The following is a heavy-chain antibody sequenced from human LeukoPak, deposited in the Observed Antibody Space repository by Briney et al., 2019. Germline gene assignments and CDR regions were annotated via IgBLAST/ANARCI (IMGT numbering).Heavy chain of an antibody. CDR2: IYTSGST. CDR3: AAGSYGYWFFDL. J-gene: IGHJ2*01. D-gene: IGHD1-26*01. V-gene: IGHV4-61*02. CDR1: GASISSGSYY. Sequence: SETLSLTCTVSGASISSGSYYWSWIRQPAGKGLEWIGRIYTSGSTNYNPSLKSRVTISVDTSKNQFSLKLSSVTAADTAVYYCAAGSYGYWFFDLWGRGTLVTVSS.